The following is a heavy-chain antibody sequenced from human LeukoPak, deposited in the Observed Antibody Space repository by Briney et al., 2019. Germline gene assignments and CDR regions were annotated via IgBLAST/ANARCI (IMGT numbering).Heavy chain of an antibody. D-gene: IGHD5-12*01. CDR3: ARSGGGDIVATVFDY. CDR2: IYPGDSDT. CDR1: GYSFTSYW. J-gene: IGHJ4*02. Sequence: VESLKISCKGSGYSFTSYWIGWVRQMPGKGLEWMGIIYPGDSDTRYSPSFQGQVTISADKSISTAYLQWSSLKASDTAMYYCARSGGGDIVATVFDYWGQGTLVTVSS. V-gene: IGHV5-51*01.